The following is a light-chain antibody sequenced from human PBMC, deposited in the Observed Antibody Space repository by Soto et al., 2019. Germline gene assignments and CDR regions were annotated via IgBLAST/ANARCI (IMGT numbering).Light chain of an antibody. V-gene: IGLV2-14*03. Sequence: QSALTQPASLSGSPGQSITISCTGTSSDIGAYDYVSWFQQHPGKAPKLMIYEVSNRPSGISNRFSGSKSGNTASLTISGLQAEDEADYYCNSYTGSGTLVFGGGTKLTVL. CDR3: NSYTGSGTLV. CDR2: EVS. CDR1: SSDIGAYDY. J-gene: IGLJ3*02.